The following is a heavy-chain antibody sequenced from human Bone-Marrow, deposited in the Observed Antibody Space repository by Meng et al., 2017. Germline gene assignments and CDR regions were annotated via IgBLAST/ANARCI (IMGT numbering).Heavy chain of an antibody. V-gene: IGHV4-34*01. J-gene: IGHJ3*02. D-gene: IGHD3-9*01. CDR2: INHSGST. CDR3: AREGYDILTGPFFAFDI. CDR1: GGSFSGYY. Sequence: GAGPFKPSETLSLTCAVYGGSFSGYYWSWIRQPPGKGLEWIGEINHSGSTNYNPSLKSRVTISVDTSKNQFSLKLSSVTAADTAVYYCAREGYDILTGPFFAFDIWGQGTMVTVSS.